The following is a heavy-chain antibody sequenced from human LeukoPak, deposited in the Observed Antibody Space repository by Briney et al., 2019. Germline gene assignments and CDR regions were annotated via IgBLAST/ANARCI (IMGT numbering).Heavy chain of an antibody. D-gene: IGHD3-22*01. CDR3: AAERGYYDNGGAFDI. CDR1: GFTFTSSA. CDR2: IVVGSGNT. Sequence: ASVKVSCEASGFTFTSSAMQWVRQARGQRLEWIGWIVVGSGNTNYAQKFQERVTITGDMSTSTAYMELSSLRSEDTAVYYCAAERGYYDNGGAFDIWGQGTMVTVSS. J-gene: IGHJ3*02. V-gene: IGHV1-58*02.